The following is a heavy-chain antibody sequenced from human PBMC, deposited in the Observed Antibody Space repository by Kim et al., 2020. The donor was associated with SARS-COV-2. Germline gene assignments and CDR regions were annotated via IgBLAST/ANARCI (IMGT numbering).Heavy chain of an antibody. CDR2: ISYDGSNK. D-gene: IGHD3-22*01. CDR3: AKDQADYDSSGYYYGGHYFDY. J-gene: IGHJ4*02. Sequence: GGSLRLSCAASGFTFSSYGMHWVRQAPGKGLEWVAVISYDGSNKYYADSVKGRFTISRDNSKNTLYLQKNSLRAEDTAVYYCAKDQADYDSSGYYYGGHYFDYWGQGTLVTVSS. CDR1: GFTFSSYG. V-gene: IGHV3-30*18.